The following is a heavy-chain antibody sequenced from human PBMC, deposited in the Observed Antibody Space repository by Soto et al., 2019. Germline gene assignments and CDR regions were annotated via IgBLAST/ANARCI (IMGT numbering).Heavy chain of an antibody. D-gene: IGHD2-2*01. J-gene: IGHJ6*02. CDR2: ISSSSSTI. V-gene: IGHV3-48*02. CDR1: GFTFSSYS. Sequence: GGSLRVSCAASGFTFSSYSMNWGRQAPGKGLEWVSYISSSSSTIYYADSVKGRFTISRDNAKNSLYLQMNSLRDEDTAVYYCARGLWAGSSTTYYYGMDVWGQGTTVTVSS. CDR3: ARGLWAGSSTTYYYGMDV.